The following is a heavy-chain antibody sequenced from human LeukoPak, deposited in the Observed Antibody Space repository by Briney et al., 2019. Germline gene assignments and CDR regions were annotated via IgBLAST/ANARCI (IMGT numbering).Heavy chain of an antibody. Sequence: GGSLRLSCTASGFTFSTYAMHWVRQAPGKGLEWVAMIPYDGSNKFYGDSVKGRFTISRDNSKNTLYLQMNSLRTEDTAVYYCAKDPGGAQGAFHIWGQGTMVTVSS. CDR1: GFTFSTYA. D-gene: IGHD3-16*01. CDR3: AKDPGGAQGAFHI. J-gene: IGHJ3*02. CDR2: IPYDGSNK. V-gene: IGHV3-30*18.